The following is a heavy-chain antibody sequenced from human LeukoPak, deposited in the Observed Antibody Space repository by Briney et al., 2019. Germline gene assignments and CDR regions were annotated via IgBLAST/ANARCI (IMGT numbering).Heavy chain of an antibody. CDR3: ARETYDFWSGYLYYFDY. V-gene: IGHV4-61*02. J-gene: IGHJ4*02. Sequence: SETLSLTCTVPGGSISSGSYYWSWIRQPAGKGLEWIGRIYTSGSTNYNPSLKSRVTISVDTSKNQFSLKLSSVTAADTAVYYCARETYDFWSGYLYYFDYWGQGTLVTVSS. CDR2: IYTSGST. D-gene: IGHD3-3*01. CDR1: GGSISSGSYY.